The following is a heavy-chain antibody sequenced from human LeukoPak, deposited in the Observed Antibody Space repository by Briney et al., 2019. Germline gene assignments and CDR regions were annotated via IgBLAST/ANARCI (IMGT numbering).Heavy chain of an antibody. Sequence: TGGSLRLSCAASGFTFSSYAMSWVRQAPGKGLEWVSATSGSGDNTYYADSVKGRFTISRDNSKNTLYLQMNSLRAEDTAVYHCAKDRGGYYFDYWGQGTLVTVSS. CDR2: TSGSGDNT. CDR3: AKDRGGYYFDY. D-gene: IGHD3-16*01. CDR1: GFTFSSYA. J-gene: IGHJ4*02. V-gene: IGHV3-23*01.